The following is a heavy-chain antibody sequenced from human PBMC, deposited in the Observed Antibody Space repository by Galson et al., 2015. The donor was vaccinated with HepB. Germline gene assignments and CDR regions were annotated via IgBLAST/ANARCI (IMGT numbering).Heavy chain of an antibody. Sequence: SLRLSCATSGFIFSTSVMHWVRQAPGKGLEWVAIISIDANNKYHADSVKGRFTISSDNSESTLYLQMNSLRVDDTAVYYCARDKPDYSGTMPHWGQGALVTVS. CDR2: ISIDANNK. V-gene: IGHV3-30*03. CDR1: GFIFSTSV. D-gene: IGHD4-11*01. CDR3: ARDKPDYSGTMPH. J-gene: IGHJ1*01.